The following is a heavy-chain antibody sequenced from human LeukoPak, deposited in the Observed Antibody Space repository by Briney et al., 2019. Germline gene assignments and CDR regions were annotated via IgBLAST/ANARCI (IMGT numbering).Heavy chain of an antibody. D-gene: IGHD2-15*01. CDR1: GYTFPSYV. Sequence: GASVKVSCKASGYTFPSYVVHRVRQAPGQRLEWMGWINAGTGNTEYSQKFQGRVTITRDTSATTAYMELSSLRSEDTSVYYCARDCSGGSCYVGALDYWGQGTLVTVSS. J-gene: IGHJ4*02. CDR3: ARDCSGGSCYVGALDY. CDR2: INAGTGNT. V-gene: IGHV1-3*01.